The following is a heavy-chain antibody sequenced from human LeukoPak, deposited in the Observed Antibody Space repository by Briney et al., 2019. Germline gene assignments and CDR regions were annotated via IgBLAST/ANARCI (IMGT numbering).Heavy chain of an antibody. V-gene: IGHV3-30-3*01. CDR3: ARDPVAAAGNNWFDP. J-gene: IGHJ5*02. D-gene: IGHD6-13*01. CDR2: ISYDGSDK. Sequence: PGRSLRLSCAASGFAFSSYAVHWVRQAPGEGLEWVAFISYDGSDKHYADSVKGRFTISRDNSRNTMFLQMNSLRVEDTAVYYCARDPVAAAGNNWFDPWGQGTLVTVSS. CDR1: GFAFSSYA.